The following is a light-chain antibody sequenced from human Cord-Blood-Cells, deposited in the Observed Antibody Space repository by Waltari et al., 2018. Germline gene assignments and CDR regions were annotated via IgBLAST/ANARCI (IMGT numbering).Light chain of an antibody. V-gene: IGLV2-23*02. CDR2: EVS. Sequence: QSALTQPASVSGSPGQPITISCTGTSSDVGSYNLVSWYQQHPGKAPKLMIYEVSKRPSGVSNRFSGSKSGNTASLTISGLQAEDEADYYCCSYAGSSTFVFGNGTKVTVL. J-gene: IGLJ1*01. CDR3: CSYAGSSTFV. CDR1: SSDVGSYNL.